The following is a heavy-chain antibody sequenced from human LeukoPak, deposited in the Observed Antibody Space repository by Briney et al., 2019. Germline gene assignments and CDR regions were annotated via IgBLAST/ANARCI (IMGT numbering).Heavy chain of an antibody. CDR1: GGSFSGYY. D-gene: IGHD6-19*01. CDR2: INHSGST. CDR3: ARGRPVAGVDY. Sequence: SETLSLTCAVYGGSFSGYYWSWIRQPPGKGLERIGEINHSGSTNYNPSLKSRVTISVDTSKNQFSLKLSSVTAADTAVYYCARGRPVAGVDYWGQGTLVTVSS. V-gene: IGHV4-34*01. J-gene: IGHJ4*02.